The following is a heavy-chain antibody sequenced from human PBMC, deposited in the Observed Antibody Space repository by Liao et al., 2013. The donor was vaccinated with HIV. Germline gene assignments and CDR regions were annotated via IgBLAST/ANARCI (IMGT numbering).Heavy chain of an antibody. CDR3: ARIHNEGDAFDI. Sequence: QVQLQESGPGLVKPSETLSLTCTVSGGSISNYYWSWIRQPAGKGLEWIGRIYTSGSTNYNPSLRSRVAMSVDTSKNQFSLRLSSVTAADTAVYYCARIHNEGDAFDIWGQGTMVTVSS. D-gene: IGHD1-1*01. J-gene: IGHJ3*02. V-gene: IGHV4-4*07. CDR2: IYTSGST. CDR1: GGSISNYY.